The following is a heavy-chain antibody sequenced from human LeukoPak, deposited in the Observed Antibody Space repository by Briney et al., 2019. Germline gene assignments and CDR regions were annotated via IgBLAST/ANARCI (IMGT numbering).Heavy chain of an antibody. CDR3: ARGLRYYDILTGYYTYYFDY. V-gene: IGHV4-34*01. Sequence: SETLSLTCAVYGGSFSGYYSSWIRQPPGKGLEWIGEINHSGSTNYNPSLKSRGTISVGTSKNQFSLKLSSVTAADTAVYYCARGLRYYDILTGYYTYYFDYWGQGTLVTVSS. J-gene: IGHJ4*02. CDR2: INHSGST. D-gene: IGHD3-9*01. CDR1: GGSFSGYY.